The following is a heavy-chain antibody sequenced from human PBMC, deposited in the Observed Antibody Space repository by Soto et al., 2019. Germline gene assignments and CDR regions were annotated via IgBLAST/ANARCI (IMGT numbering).Heavy chain of an antibody. CDR3: AKERAARPHRYYGMDV. D-gene: IGHD6-6*01. J-gene: IGHJ6*02. CDR1: GFTFSSYG. CDR2: ISYDGSNK. V-gene: IGHV3-30*18. Sequence: GSLRLSCAASGFTFSSYGMHWVRQAPGKGLEWVAVISYDGSNKYYADSVKGRFTISRDNSKNTLYLQMNSLRAEDTAVYYCAKERAARPHRYYGMDVWGQGTTVTVSS.